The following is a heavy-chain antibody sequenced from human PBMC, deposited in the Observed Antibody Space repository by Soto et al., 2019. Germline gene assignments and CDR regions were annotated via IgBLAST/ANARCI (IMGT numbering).Heavy chain of an antibody. Sequence: LETLSLTCTVSGDSITNNHWWSWVRQPPGKGPELIGEIYHTGIANYNPSLESRVAFSVDKSKNQFSLSLTSVTAADTAVYYSVSKLGPYYYGLDVWGQGTTVTVS. D-gene: IGHD3-16*01. V-gene: IGHV4-4*02. CDR3: VSKLGPYYYGLDV. J-gene: IGHJ6*02. CDR2: IYHTGIA. CDR1: GDSITNNHW.